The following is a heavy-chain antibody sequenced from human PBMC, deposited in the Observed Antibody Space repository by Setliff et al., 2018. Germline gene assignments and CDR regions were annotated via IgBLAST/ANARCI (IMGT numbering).Heavy chain of an antibody. Sequence: SETLSLTCTVSGGSLGTYNYWSWIRQPAGKGLEWIGQIYTDGSTNYNPSLRSRVTMSVDTSKNQFSLKLRSVTAADTAVYYCARGGTFRYFDYWGQGTPVTVSS. CDR2: IYTDGST. V-gene: IGHV4-4*07. J-gene: IGHJ4*02. D-gene: IGHD2-15*01. CDR1: GGSLGTYNY. CDR3: ARGGTFRYFDY.